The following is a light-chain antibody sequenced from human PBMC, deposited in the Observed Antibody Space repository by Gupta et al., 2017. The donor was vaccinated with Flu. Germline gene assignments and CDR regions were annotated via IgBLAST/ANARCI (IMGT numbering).Light chain of an antibody. CDR3: SSYTGRNTRV. CDR2: EVN. J-gene: IGLJ3*02. CDR1: RSDTDGFYY. Sequence: QSALTQPASVSGSPGQSITIPCTGIRSDTDGFYYVSWYQQYPGKGPKLMIYEVNKRPSGISSRFSGSRSGTTASLTISGHQAEDDAYYYCSSYTGRNTRVFGGGTRLTVL. V-gene: IGLV2-14*01.